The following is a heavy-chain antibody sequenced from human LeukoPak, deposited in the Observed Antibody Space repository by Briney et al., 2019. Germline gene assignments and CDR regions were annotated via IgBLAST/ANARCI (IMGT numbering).Heavy chain of an antibody. V-gene: IGHV4-30-2*01. D-gene: IGHD4-17*01. CDR1: GGSISSGGYS. CDR2: IYHSGST. CDR3: ARDFGSVTTYAFDI. Sequence: SETLSLTCAVSGGSISSGGYSWSWIRQPPGKGLEWIGYIYHSGSTYYNPSLKSRVTISVDRSKNQFSLKLGSVTAADTAVYYCARDFGSVTTYAFDIWGQGTMVTVSS. J-gene: IGHJ3*02.